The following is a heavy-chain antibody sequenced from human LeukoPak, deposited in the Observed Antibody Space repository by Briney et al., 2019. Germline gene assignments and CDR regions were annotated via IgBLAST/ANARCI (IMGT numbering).Heavy chain of an antibody. J-gene: IGHJ1*01. CDR3: ARGGKIPLAGTRSPQYFQH. D-gene: IGHD6-19*01. V-gene: IGHV3-23*01. CDR2: INNNGGST. Sequence: PGGSLRLSCAASGFTFSIYGMSWVRQAPGKGLEWVSGINNNGGSTYYADSVKGRFTISRDNSKNTLYLQMNSLRPEDTAVYYCARGGKIPLAGTRSPQYFQHWGQGTLVTVSS. CDR1: GFTFSIYG.